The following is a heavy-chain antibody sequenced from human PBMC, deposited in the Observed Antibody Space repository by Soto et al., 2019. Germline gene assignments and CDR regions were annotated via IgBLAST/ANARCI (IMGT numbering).Heavy chain of an antibody. CDR2: IRSKAYGGTT. Sequence: PGGSLRLSCTASGFTFGDYAMSWFRQAPGKGLEWVGFIRSKAYGGTTEYAASVKGRFTISRDDSKSIAYLQMNSLKTEDTAVYYCTRDDLLGYCSSTSCPRYYYYGMDVWGQGTTVTVS. CDR3: TRDDLLGYCSSTSCPRYYYYGMDV. V-gene: IGHV3-49*03. D-gene: IGHD2-2*01. CDR1: GFTFGDYA. J-gene: IGHJ6*02.